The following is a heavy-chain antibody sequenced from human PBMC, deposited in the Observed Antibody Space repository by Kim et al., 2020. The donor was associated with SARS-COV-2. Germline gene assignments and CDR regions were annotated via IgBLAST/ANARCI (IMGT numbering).Heavy chain of an antibody. J-gene: IGHJ5*02. V-gene: IGHV3-23*01. D-gene: IGHD3-22*01. Sequence: EDSVKGRFTISRDNSKNMLYLQMNSLRAEDTAVYYCAKEVDYYDLRWFDPWGQGTLVTVSS. CDR3: AKEVDYYDLRWFDP.